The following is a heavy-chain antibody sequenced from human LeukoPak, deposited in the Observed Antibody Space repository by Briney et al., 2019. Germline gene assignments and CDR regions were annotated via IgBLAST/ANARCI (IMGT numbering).Heavy chain of an antibody. V-gene: IGHV3-20*04. J-gene: IGHJ5*02. CDR1: GFTFDDYG. Sequence: GGSLRLSCAASGFTFDDYGRSWVRQPPGKGLEWVSAINWNGDTTRYTDSVKGRFTISRDNAKSSLYLQMNSLRAEDTALYYCATDSSRGLAHHCGQGTLVTVSS. D-gene: IGHD6-6*01. CDR3: ATDSSRGLAHH. CDR2: INWNGDTT.